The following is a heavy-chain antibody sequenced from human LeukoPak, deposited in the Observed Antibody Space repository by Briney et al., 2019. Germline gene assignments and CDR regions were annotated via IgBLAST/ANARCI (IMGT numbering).Heavy chain of an antibody. D-gene: IGHD1-26*01. CDR3: ARIPKELPGDY. V-gene: IGHV3-74*01. CDR1: GFTFSSYW. Sequence: GGSLRLSCAASGFTFSSYWMSWVRQAPGKGLVWVSRINSDGSSTSYADSVKGRFTISRDNAKNTLYLQMNSLRAEDTAVYYCARIPKELPGDYWGQGTLVTVSS. J-gene: IGHJ4*02. CDR2: INSDGSST.